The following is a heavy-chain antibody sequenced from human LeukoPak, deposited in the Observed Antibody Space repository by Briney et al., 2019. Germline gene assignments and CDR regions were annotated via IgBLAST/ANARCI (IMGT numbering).Heavy chain of an antibody. CDR3: ARDFSSSSPFDAFDI. Sequence: SETLSLTCTVSGGSLSGYYWGWVRQSPGKGLEWIATIYFSGTTFYSPSLKSRVTMSVDTSKNQFSLKLSSVTAADTAVYYCARDFSSSSPFDAFDIWGQGTMVTVSS. J-gene: IGHJ3*02. CDR1: GGSLSGYY. CDR2: IYFSGTT. D-gene: IGHD6-6*01. V-gene: IGHV4-39*07.